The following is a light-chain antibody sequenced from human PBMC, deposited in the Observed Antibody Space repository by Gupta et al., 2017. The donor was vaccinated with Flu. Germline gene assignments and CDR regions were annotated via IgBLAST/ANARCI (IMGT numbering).Light chain of an antibody. Sequence: PGKKARSTGSGDKVVEKDCRGMPEMPGQSPVLVIYKSTKRTPGILGRFSGSSAGNTVTLTISGPQTMDESVYDCQAWDSSAAVFGGGTKVTVL. CDR2: KST. V-gene: IGLV3-1*01. CDR1: KVVEKD. CDR3: QAWDSSAAV. J-gene: IGLJ2*01.